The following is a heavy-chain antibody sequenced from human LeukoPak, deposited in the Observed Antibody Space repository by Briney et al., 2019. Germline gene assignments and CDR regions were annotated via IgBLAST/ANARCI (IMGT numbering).Heavy chain of an antibody. D-gene: IGHD2-2*02. CDR2: ISAYNGNT. Sequence: GASVKVSCKASGCTFTSYGISWVRQAPGQGLEWMGWISAYNGNTNYAQKLQGRVTMTTDTSTSTAYMELRSLRSDDTAVYYCARDGVGWATAIPHSDYWGQGTLVTVSS. V-gene: IGHV1-18*04. J-gene: IGHJ4*02. CDR3: ARDGVGWATAIPHSDY. CDR1: GCTFTSYG.